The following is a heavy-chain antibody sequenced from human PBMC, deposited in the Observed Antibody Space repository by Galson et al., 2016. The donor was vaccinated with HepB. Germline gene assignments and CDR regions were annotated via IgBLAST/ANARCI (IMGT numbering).Heavy chain of an antibody. D-gene: IGHD3-10*01. CDR1: GFTFSNYA. Sequence: SLRLSCAASGFTFSNYAMNWVRQAPGKGPEWVSSIKGGGVRPKYADSVTGRFTISRDNTNNTLHLQMNSLRAEDPAVYYCVKDFYGSGSYYSVGHDHWGQGTLVTVSS. CDR2: IKGGGVRP. V-gene: IGHV3-23*01. J-gene: IGHJ4*02. CDR3: VKDFYGSGSYYSVGHDH.